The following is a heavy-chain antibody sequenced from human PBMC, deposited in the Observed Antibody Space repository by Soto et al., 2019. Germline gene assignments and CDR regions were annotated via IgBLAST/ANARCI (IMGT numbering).Heavy chain of an antibody. Sequence: ASVKVSCKVSGYTLTELSMHWVRQAPGKGLEWMGGFDPEDGETIYAQKFQGRVTMTEDTSTDTAYMELSSLRSEDTAVYYCATARGLDYGDYVGVSGGWFDPWGQGTLVTVSS. V-gene: IGHV1-24*01. CDR2: FDPEDGET. D-gene: IGHD4-17*01. CDR1: GYTLTELS. CDR3: ATARGLDYGDYVGVSGGWFDP. J-gene: IGHJ5*02.